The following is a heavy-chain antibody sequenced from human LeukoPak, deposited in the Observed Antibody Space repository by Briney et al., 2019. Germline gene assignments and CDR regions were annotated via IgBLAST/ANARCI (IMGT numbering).Heavy chain of an antibody. D-gene: IGHD6-13*01. J-gene: IGHJ4*02. CDR2: IYYSGST. V-gene: IGHV4-59*01. CDR1: GGSFSGYY. CDR3: ARVYSSSWD. Sequence: SETLSLTCAVYGGSFSGYYWSWIRQPPGKGLEWIGYIYYSGSTNYNPSLKSRVTISVDTSKNQFSLKLSSVTAADTAVYYCARVYSSSWDWGQGTLVTVSS.